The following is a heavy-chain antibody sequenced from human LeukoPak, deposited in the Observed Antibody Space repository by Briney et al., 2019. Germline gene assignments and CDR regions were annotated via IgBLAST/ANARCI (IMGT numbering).Heavy chain of an antibody. CDR3: ARGFTWDYFDY. Sequence: SETLSLTCAVYGGSFSGYYWSWIRQPPRKGLEWIGEINHSGSTNYNPSLTSRVTISVDTSKNQFSLKLSSVTAADTAVYYCARGFTWDYFDYWGQGTQVTVSS. CDR1: GGSFSGYY. J-gene: IGHJ4*02. V-gene: IGHV4-34*01. CDR2: INHSGST.